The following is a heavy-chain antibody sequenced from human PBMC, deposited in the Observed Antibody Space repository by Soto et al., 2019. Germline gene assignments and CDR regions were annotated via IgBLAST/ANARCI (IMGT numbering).Heavy chain of an antibody. CDR1: GYTFTSYG. J-gene: IGHJ5*02. V-gene: IGHV1-18*01. Sequence: ASVKVSCKASGYTFTSYGIIWVRQAPGQGLEWMGWISADNGNTNYAQKPLPTVTMTTDTSPPTAHIELSSLGSDDTAVYYRARGRESLLLTDPWGQGTLLTVSS. CDR3: ARGRESLLLTDP. D-gene: IGHD2-2*01. CDR2: ISADNGNT.